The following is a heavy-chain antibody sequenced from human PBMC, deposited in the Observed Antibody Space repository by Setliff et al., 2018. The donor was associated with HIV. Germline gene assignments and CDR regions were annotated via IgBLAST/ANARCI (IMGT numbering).Heavy chain of an antibody. D-gene: IGHD3-3*01. J-gene: IGHJ4*02. CDR3: ARGGLGVVTSFDS. CDR2: IHYSGNT. Sequence: PSETLSLTCTLSGGSISSGGYYWSWIRQHPGKGLEWIGYIHYSGNTYNNPSLNSRISISVDMSKNKFSLKLSSLTAADTAVYYCARGGLGVVTSFDSWGPGTLVTVSS. CDR1: GGSISSGGYY. V-gene: IGHV4-31*03.